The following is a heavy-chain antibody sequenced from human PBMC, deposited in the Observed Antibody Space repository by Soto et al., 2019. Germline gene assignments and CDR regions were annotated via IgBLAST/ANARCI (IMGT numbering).Heavy chain of an antibody. Sequence: ASVEVSCKASGYTFTSYGISWVRRAPGQGLEWMGWISAYNGNTNYAQKLQGRVTMTTDTSTSTAYMELRSLRSDDTAVYYCARVEAAAGIFDPWGQGTLVTVSS. D-gene: IGHD6-13*01. CDR2: ISAYNGNT. V-gene: IGHV1-18*04. J-gene: IGHJ5*02. CDR3: ARVEAAAGIFDP. CDR1: GYTFTSYG.